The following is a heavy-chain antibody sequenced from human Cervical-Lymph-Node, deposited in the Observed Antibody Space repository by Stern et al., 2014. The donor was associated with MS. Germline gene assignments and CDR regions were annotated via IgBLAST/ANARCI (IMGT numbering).Heavy chain of an antibody. CDR1: GYLFDDYW. V-gene: IGHV5-51*03. J-gene: IGHJ4*02. CDR3: GRSPATPSGYDRFDY. CDR2: IFPRDSNT. D-gene: IGHD5-12*01. Sequence: EVQLVESGAEVKKPGESLKISCEASGYLFDDYWIGWVRQMSGRGLELVAIIFPRDSNTRYSPSVQGQVTISADKSISTAYLQWSGLKASAPTMYYGGRSPATPSGYDRFDYWGQGALVTVSS.